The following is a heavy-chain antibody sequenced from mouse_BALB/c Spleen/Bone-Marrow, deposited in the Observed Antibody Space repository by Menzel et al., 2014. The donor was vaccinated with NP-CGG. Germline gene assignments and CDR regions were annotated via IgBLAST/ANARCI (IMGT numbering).Heavy chain of an antibody. Sequence: VQLQQSGAELVKPGASVKLSCTASGFNIKDTYMHWVKQRPEQGLEWIGRIDPANGNTKYDPKFQGEATITADTSSNTAYLQLSSLTSEDTAVYYCAPYYYGSSLFAYWRQWTLVTVSA. D-gene: IGHD1-1*01. V-gene: IGHV14-3*02. CDR2: IDPANGNT. CDR1: GFNIKDTY. CDR3: APYYYGSSLFAY. J-gene: IGHJ3*01.